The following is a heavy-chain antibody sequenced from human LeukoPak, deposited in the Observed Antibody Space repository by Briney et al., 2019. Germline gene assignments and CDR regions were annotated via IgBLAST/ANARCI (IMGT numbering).Heavy chain of an antibody. CDR1: GFIVSSNY. D-gene: IGHD3-10*01. J-gene: IGHJ6*03. V-gene: IGHV3-53*01. CDR3: ARHGSITLIRGRLRYYYMDV. CDR2: IYSGGST. Sequence: GGSLRLSCAASGFIVSSNYMSWVRQAPGKGLEWVSVIYSGGSTYYADSVKGRFTISRDNSKNTLYLQMNSLRAEDTAVYYCARHGSITLIRGRLRYYYMDVWGKGTTVTISS.